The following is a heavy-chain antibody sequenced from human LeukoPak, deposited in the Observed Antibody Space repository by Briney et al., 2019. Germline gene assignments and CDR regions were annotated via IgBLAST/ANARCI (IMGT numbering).Heavy chain of an antibody. D-gene: IGHD3-10*01. J-gene: IGHJ5*02. CDR1: GYAFTGYY. CDR3: AREPMVRDFNWFDP. V-gene: IGHV1-2*06. Sequence: GASVKVSCKASGYAFTGYYIHWVRQAPGQGLEWMGRINPNSGGTNYAQKFQGRVTMTRDTSISTAYMELSRLTSDDTAVYYCAREPMVRDFNWFDPWGQETLVTVSS. CDR2: INPNSGGT.